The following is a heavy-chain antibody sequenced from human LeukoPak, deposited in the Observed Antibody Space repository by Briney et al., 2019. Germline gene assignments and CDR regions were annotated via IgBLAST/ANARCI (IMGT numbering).Heavy chain of an antibody. D-gene: IGHD3-10*01. CDR2: INPNSGGT. J-gene: IGHJ5*02. Sequence: ASVKVSCKASGYTFTGYYMHWVRQAPGQGLEWMGWINPNSGGTNYAQKFQGRVTMTRDTSISTAHMELSRLRSDDTAVYYCARDAHYYGSGSYGFFWFDPWGQGTLVTVSS. CDR3: ARDAHYYGSGSYGFFWFDP. CDR1: GYTFTGYY. V-gene: IGHV1-2*02.